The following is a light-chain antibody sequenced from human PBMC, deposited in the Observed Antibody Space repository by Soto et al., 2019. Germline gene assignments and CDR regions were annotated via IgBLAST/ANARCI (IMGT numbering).Light chain of an antibody. CDR2: EVR. CDR3: SSFTSTSTRL. CDR1: SSDVGNYNY. Sequence: QSVLTQPASVSGSPGQSITISCTGTSSDVGNYNYVSWYQHHPGKAPKVMIYEVRNRPSGVSNRFSGSKSGNTASLTISGLQAEDEADYYCSSFTSTSTRLFGSGTKVTVL. J-gene: IGLJ1*01. V-gene: IGLV2-14*01.